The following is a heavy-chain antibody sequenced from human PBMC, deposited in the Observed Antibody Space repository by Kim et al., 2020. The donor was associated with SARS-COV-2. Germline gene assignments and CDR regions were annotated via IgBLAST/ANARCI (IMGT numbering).Heavy chain of an antibody. CDR3: ARDSRLGFGESHAHFDY. J-gene: IGHJ4*02. D-gene: IGHD3-10*01. CDR2: ISYDGSNK. Sequence: GGSLRLSCAASGFTFSSYAMHWVRQAPGKGLEWVAVISYDGSNKYYADSVKGRFTISRDNSKNTLYLQMNSLRAEDTAVYYCARDSRLGFGESHAHFDYWGQGTLVTVSS. V-gene: IGHV3-30-3*01. CDR1: GFTFSSYA.